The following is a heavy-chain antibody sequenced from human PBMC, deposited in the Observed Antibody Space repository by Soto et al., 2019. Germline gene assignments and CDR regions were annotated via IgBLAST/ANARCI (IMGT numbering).Heavy chain of an antibody. CDR2: INHSGST. CDR3: GGLYYYYGMDV. V-gene: IGHV4-34*01. J-gene: IGHJ6*02. Sequence: PSETLSLTCAVYGGSFSGYYWSWIRQPPGKGLEWIGEINHSGSTNYNPSLKSRVTISVDTSKNQFSLKLSSVTAADTAVYYCGGLYYYYGMDVSGQGTTVTV. CDR1: GGSFSGYY.